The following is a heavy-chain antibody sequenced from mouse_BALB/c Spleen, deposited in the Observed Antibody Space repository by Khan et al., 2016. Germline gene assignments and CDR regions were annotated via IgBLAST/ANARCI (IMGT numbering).Heavy chain of an antibody. CDR1: GFKIKDTY. CDR2: IDPANGNT. V-gene: IGHV14-3*02. CDR3: ARSPYDYDVLFAY. J-gene: IGHJ3*01. Sequence: VQLQQSGAELVKPGASVKLSCTASGFKIKDTYMHWVKQRPEQGLEWIGRIDPANGNTKYDPKFQGKATITADTSSNTAYLQPSRLTSEDTAGYSSARSPYDYDVLFAYLCQVTLVTLSS. D-gene: IGHD2-4*01.